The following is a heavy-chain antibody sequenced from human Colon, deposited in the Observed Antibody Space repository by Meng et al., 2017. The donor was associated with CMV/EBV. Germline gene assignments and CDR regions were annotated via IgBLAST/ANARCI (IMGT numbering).Heavy chain of an antibody. V-gene: IGHV3-23*01. CDR3: ARSLFSGVSLSLGY. J-gene: IGHJ4*02. D-gene: IGHD1-26*01. Sequence: GFTFSTYAMNWIRQAPGKGLEWVSSFTVTGGGTSYYADSVKGRFTISRDNSKNTLYLQMNSLRVEDTAIYYCARSLFSGVSLSLGYWGQGTLVTVSS. CDR1: GFTFSTYA. CDR2: FTVTGGGT.